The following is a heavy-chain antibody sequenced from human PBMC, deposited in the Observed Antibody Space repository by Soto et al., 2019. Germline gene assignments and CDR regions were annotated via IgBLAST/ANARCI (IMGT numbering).Heavy chain of an antibody. J-gene: IGHJ6*02. V-gene: IGHV4-59*01. CDR2: IYYSGST. D-gene: IGHD6-19*01. CDR1: GGSISSYY. CDR3: ARDRMAPVYSSGWYDYGMDV. Sequence: QVQLQESGPGLVKPSETLSLTCTVSGGSISSYYWSWIRQPPGKGLEWLGYIYYSGSTNYNPSLKSRVTISVDTSKNQCSLKLSSVTAADTAVYYCARDRMAPVYSSGWYDYGMDVWGQGTTVTVSS.